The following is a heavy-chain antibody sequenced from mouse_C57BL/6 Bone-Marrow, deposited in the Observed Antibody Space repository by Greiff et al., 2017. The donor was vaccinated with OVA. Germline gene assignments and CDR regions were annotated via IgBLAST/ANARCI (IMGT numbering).Heavy chain of an antibody. D-gene: IGHD2-4*01. CDR2: IYPGSGST. Sequence: QVQLQQPGAELVKPGASVKMSCKASGYTFTSYWITWVKQRPGQGLEWIGDIYPGSGSTNYNEKFKSKATLTVDPSSSTAYMQLSSLTSEDSAVYYGVCTFYYDYDVGFAYWGQGTLVTVSA. CDR1: GYTFTSYW. J-gene: IGHJ3*01. CDR3: VCTFYYDYDVGFAY. V-gene: IGHV1-55*01.